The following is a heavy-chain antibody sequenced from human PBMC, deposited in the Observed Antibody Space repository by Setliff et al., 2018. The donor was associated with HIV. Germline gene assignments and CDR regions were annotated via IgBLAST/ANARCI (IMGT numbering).Heavy chain of an antibody. D-gene: IGHD6-19*01. CDR3: ARCGWCSGWSYYYYYYMDV. V-gene: IGHV1-18*01. Sequence: ASVKVSCKASGYTFTSYGISWVRQAPGQGLEWMGWISAYNGNTNYAQKLQGRVTMTTDTSTSTAYTELRSLRSDDTAVYYCARCGWCSGWSYYYYYYMDVWGKGTTVTVSS. CDR2: ISAYNGNT. CDR1: GYTFTSYG. J-gene: IGHJ6*03.